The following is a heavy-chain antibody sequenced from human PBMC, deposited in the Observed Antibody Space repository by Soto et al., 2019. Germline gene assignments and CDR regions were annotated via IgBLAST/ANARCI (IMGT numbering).Heavy chain of an antibody. V-gene: IGHV3-33*01. CDR3: ARGFVVYYDFWSGYQPREYYFDY. CDR1: GFTFSSYG. Sequence: GGSLRLSCAASGFTFSSYGMHWVRQAPGKGLEWVAVIWYDGSNKYYADSVKGRFTISRDNSKNTLYLQMFSLRAEDTAVYYCARGFVVYYDFWSGYQPREYYFDYWGQGTL. D-gene: IGHD3-3*01. J-gene: IGHJ4*02. CDR2: IWYDGSNK.